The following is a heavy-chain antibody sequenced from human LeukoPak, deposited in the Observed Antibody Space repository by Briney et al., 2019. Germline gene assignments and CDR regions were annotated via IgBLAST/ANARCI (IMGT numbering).Heavy chain of an antibody. D-gene: IGHD3-10*01. V-gene: IGHV4-38-2*02. CDR2: IYHSGTT. CDR3: ARDRVVRGVNYFDY. CDR1: GYSISSGYY. Sequence: SETLSLTCTVSGYSISSGYYWGLIRQPPGKGLEWIGSIYHSGTTYYNPSLKSRVTISVDTSKNQFSLKLSSVTAADTAVYYCARDRVVRGVNYFDYWGQGTLVTVSS. J-gene: IGHJ4*02.